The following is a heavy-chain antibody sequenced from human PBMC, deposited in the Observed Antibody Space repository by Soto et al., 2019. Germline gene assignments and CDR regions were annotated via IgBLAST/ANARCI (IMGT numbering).Heavy chain of an antibody. J-gene: IGHJ4*02. CDR3: ASLRKSGYQRMYDY. Sequence: PGGSLRLSCAASGFTFSSYSMNWVRQAPGKGLEWVSSISSSSSYIYYADSVKGRFTISRDNAKNSLYLQMNSLRAEDTAVYYCASLRKSGYQRMYDYWGLGTLVTVSS. CDR2: ISSSSSYI. V-gene: IGHV3-21*01. D-gene: IGHD3-3*01. CDR1: GFTFSSYS.